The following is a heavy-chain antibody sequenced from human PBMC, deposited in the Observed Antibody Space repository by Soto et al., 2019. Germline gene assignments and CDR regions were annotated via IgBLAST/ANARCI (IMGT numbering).Heavy chain of an antibody. Sequence: QLLRSGALLRRPGSWLGVSCRAFEGTLKAYGIAWVQRAPGQGLEWMGGTVPVFDTSKYAPRFQGRVTITADKSTSTAYMELSSVRSEDTAIYFCARGVSNSGAYYTGPSAYDLWGQGTLVIVSS. CDR3: ARGVSNSGAYYTGPSAYDL. V-gene: IGHV1-69*06. D-gene: IGHD3-10*01. J-gene: IGHJ3*01. CDR1: EGTLKAYG. CDR2: TVPVFDTS.